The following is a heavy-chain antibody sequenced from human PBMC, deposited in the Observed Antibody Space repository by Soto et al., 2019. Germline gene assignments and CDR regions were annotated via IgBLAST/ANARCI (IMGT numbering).Heavy chain of an antibody. CDR2: IIPIFGTA. CDR1: GGTFSSYA. V-gene: IGHV1-69*01. CDR3: ARGAHGEVVGATNWFDP. J-gene: IGHJ5*02. D-gene: IGHD1-26*01. Sequence: QVQLVQSGAEVKKPGSSVKVSCKASGGTFSSYAISWVRQAPGQGLEWMGGIIPIFGTANYAQKFQGRVTITADESTSTXYMELSSLRSEDTAVYYCARGAHGEVVGATNWFDPWGQGTLVTVSS.